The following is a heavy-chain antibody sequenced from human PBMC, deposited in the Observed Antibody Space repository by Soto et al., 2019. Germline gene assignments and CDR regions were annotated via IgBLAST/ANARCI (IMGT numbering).Heavy chain of an antibody. J-gene: IGHJ4*02. CDR2: ISWNSGRI. CDR3: SEGSMVYATYYFDS. CDR1: GFTFDDYA. Sequence: EVQLVESGGGLVQPGRSLRLSCAGSGFTFDDYAIHWVRQTPGNGLEWVSGISWNSGRIGYADSVKGRFTISRDNAKKSVNLHMNSLKVEDTALYYCSEGSMVYATYYFDSWGQGAVVTVSS. D-gene: IGHD2-8*01. V-gene: IGHV3-9*01.